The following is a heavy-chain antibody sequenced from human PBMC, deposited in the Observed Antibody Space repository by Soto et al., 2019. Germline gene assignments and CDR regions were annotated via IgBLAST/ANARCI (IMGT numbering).Heavy chain of an antibody. CDR1: GFTFSSYG. CDR3: AQEGGSSSWYFQH. D-gene: IGHD6-13*01. V-gene: IGHV3-30*18. J-gene: IGHJ1*01. CDR2: ISYDGSNK. Sequence: AVGSLRLSCAASGFTFSSYGMHWVRQAPGKGLEWVAVISYDGSNKYYADSVKGRFTISRDNSKNTLYLQMNSLRAEDTAVYYCAQEGGSSSWYFQHWGQGTLVTVSS.